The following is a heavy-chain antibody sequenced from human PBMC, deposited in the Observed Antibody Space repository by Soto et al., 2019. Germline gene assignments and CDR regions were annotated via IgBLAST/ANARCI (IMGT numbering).Heavy chain of an antibody. V-gene: IGHV4-34*01. D-gene: IGHD2-15*01. CDR1: GGSFSGYY. J-gene: IGHJ6*03. CDR3: ARGWGGTSVYYYYMDV. CDR2: INHSGST. Sequence: QVQLQQWGAGLLKPSETLSLTCAVFGGSFSGYYWSWIRQPPGKGLEWIGEINHSGSTNYNPSLIRRVTISVDTSKNQFALKLSSVTAADTAVYYCARGWGGTSVYYYYMDVWGKGTTVTVSS.